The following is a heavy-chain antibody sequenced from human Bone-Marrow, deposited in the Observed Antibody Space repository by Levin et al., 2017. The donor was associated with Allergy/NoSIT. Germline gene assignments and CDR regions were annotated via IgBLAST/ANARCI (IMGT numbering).Heavy chain of an antibody. D-gene: IGHD2-2*01. CDR3: ARDNHAWSFDF. CDR1: GYTFSTYY. CDR2: VKPSDGST. J-gene: IGHJ4*02. Sequence: ASVKVSCKASGYTFSTYYIHWVRHDPGQGLEWMGRVKPSDGSTINAQKFQGRVTLTTDTSPDTVYMELRSLTSEDTAVYYCARDNHAWSFDFWGQGALVTVSS. V-gene: IGHV1-46*01.